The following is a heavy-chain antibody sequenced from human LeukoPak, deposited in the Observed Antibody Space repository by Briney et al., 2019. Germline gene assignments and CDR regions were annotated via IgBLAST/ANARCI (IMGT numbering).Heavy chain of an antibody. V-gene: IGHV1-18*01. Sequence: VASVKVSCKASSYTFTNYAFTWVRQAPGQGLEWMGWISAYNGNTNYAQKLQGRVTMTTDTSTSTAYMELRSLRSDDTAVYYCGXXXXXXXCYSLIGTFDIWGQGTMVTVSS. CDR3: GXXXXXXXCYSLIGTFDI. CDR2: ISAYNGNT. CDR1: SYTFTNYA. J-gene: IGHJ3*02. D-gene: IGHD2-15*01.